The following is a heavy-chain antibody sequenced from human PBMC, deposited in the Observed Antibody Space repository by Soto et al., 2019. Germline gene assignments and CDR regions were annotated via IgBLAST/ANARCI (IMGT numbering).Heavy chain of an antibody. Sequence: QVQLVQSGAAVKEPGASVKVSCKASGYTFQNYHMHWVRQAPGQGLEWMGIIHPSGDTKTYAQRFQGRLAMTRDASTSTVYMELSSLTSEDTAVYFCARDLWGSWTVDYWGQGTLVTVSS. V-gene: IGHV1-46*02. D-gene: IGHD3-16*01. CDR2: IHPSGDTK. CDR1: GYTFQNYH. CDR3: ARDLWGSWTVDY. J-gene: IGHJ4*02.